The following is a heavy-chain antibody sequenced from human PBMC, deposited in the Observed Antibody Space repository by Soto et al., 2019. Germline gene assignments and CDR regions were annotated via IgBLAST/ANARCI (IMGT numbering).Heavy chain of an antibody. J-gene: IGHJ6*02. D-gene: IGHD2-2*01. Sequence: WASVKVSCKASGYTFTSYDINWVRQATGQGLEWMGWMNPNSGNTGYAQKFQGRVTMTRNTSISTAYMELSSLRSEDTAVYYCARVRCRSTSCYSIFSYYYYGMDVWGQGTTVTVSS. CDR3: ARVRCRSTSCYSIFSYYYYGMDV. V-gene: IGHV1-8*01. CDR1: GYTFTSYD. CDR2: MNPNSGNT.